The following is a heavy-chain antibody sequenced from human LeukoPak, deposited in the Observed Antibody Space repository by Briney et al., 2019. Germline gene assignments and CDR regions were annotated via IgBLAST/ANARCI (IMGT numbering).Heavy chain of an antibody. D-gene: IGHD6-13*01. V-gene: IGHV4-30-4*01. CDR1: GGSISSGDYY. Sequence: PSETLSLTCTVSGGSISSGDYYWSWIRQPPGKGLEWIGYIYYSGSTYYNPSLKSRVTISVDTSKNQFSLKLSSVTAADTAVYYCARTSGYSSSWYRYYFDYWGQGTLVTVSS. J-gene: IGHJ4*02. CDR2: IYYSGST. CDR3: ARTSGYSSSWYRYYFDY.